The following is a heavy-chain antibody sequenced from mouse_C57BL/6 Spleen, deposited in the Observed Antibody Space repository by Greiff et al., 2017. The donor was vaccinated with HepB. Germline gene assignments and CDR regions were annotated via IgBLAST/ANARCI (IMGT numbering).Heavy chain of an antibody. D-gene: IGHD5-1*01. CDR2: ISSGGDYT. CDR3: TRARIGEYMDY. Sequence: EVQLVESGEGLVKPGGSLKLSCAASGFTFSSYAMSWVRQTPEKRLEWVAYISSGGDYTYYADTVKGRFTIPRDNAGNTLYLQMSSLKSEDTAMYYCTRARIGEYMDYWGQGTTLTVSS. J-gene: IGHJ2*01. CDR1: GFTFSSYA. V-gene: IGHV5-9-1*02.